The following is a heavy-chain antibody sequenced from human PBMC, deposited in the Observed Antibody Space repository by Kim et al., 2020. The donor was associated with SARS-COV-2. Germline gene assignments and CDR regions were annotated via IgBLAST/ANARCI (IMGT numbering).Heavy chain of an antibody. D-gene: IGHD4-17*01. CDR1: GYTFTSYY. Sequence: ASVKVSCKASGYTFTSYYMHWVRQAPGQGLEWMGIINPSGGSTSYAQKFQGRVTMTRDTSTSTVYMELSSLRSEDTAVYYCARHYYGGNSSPYYYYYGMDVWGQGTTVTVSS. J-gene: IGHJ6*02. CDR2: INPSGGST. V-gene: IGHV1-46*01. CDR3: ARHYYGGNSSPYYYYYGMDV.